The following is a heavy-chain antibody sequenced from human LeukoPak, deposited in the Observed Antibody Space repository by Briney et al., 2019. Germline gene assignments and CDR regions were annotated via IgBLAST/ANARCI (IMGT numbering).Heavy chain of an antibody. CDR3: ARHEDSSALYYFDY. D-gene: IGHD3-22*01. V-gene: IGHV4-39*01. J-gene: IGHJ4*02. CDR1: GGSISSSSYY. CDR2: IYYSGST. Sequence: SETLSLTCTVSGGSISSSSYYWGWIRQLPGKGLEWIGSIYYSGSTYYNPSLKSRVTISVDTSKNQFSLKLSSVTAADTAVYYCARHEDSSALYYFDYWGQGTLVTVSS.